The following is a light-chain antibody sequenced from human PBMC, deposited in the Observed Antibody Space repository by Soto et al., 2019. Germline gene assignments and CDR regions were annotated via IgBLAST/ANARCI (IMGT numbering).Light chain of an antibody. V-gene: IGKV1-9*01. CDR1: QGISSY. Sequence: DIQLTQSPSFLSASVGARVPITCRASQGISSYLAWYQQKPGKAPELLIYAASTLQSGVPSRFSGSGSGTDFTLTISSLQPEDSATYYCQQLNTYPPWTFGQGTKVDI. J-gene: IGKJ1*01. CDR3: QQLNTYPPWT. CDR2: AAS.